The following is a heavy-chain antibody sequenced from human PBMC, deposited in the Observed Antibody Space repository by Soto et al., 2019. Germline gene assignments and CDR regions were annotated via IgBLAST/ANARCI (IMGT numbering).Heavy chain of an antibody. CDR2: ISISSSYI. CDR1: GFTFSIYS. Sequence: GSPRLSCAASGFTFSIYSMNWVRQAPWKGLEWVSSISISSSYIYYADSFKCRFTISIYNAKNSLYLQMNSLRAEDTAVYYCARDPSPLGKEWLLPPPWFDPWGQGPLVPVSS. D-gene: IGHD3-22*01. V-gene: IGHV3-21*01. CDR3: ARDPSPLGKEWLLPPPWFDP. J-gene: IGHJ5*02.